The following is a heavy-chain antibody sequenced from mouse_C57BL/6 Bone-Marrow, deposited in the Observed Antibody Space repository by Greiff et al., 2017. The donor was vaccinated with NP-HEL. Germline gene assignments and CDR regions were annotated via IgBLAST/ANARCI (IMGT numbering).Heavy chain of an antibody. CDR2: IDPENGDT. CDR3: TTGGNYELMDY. D-gene: IGHD2-1*01. CDR1: GFNIKDDY. J-gene: IGHJ4*01. Sequence: EVKLQESGAELVRPGASVKLSCTASGFNIKDDYMHWVKQRPEQGLEWIGWIDPENGDTEYASKFQGKATITADTSSNTAYLQLSSLTSEDTAVYYCTTGGNYELMDYWGQGTSVTVSS. V-gene: IGHV14-4*01.